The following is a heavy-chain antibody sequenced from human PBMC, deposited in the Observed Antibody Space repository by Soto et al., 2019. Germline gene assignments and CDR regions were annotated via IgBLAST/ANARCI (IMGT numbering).Heavy chain of an antibody. Sequence: ASVKVSCKASGYTFTSYAMHWVRQAPGQRLEWMGWINAGNGNTKYSQKFQGRVTITRDTSASTAYMELSSLRSEDTAVYYCARRRDSSSRYYYYGMDVWGQGTTVTVS. J-gene: IGHJ6*02. CDR3: ARRRDSSSRYYYYGMDV. D-gene: IGHD6-6*01. CDR1: GYTFTSYA. CDR2: INAGNGNT. V-gene: IGHV1-3*01.